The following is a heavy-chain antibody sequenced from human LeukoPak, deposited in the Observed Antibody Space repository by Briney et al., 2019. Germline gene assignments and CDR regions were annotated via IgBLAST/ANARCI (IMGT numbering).Heavy chain of an antibody. Sequence: GGSLRLSCKASGFTFSSYGMSWVRQAPGQGLEWMSGIIPIFGTANYAQKVQGRVTITTDGSTSTAYMELSSLRSEDTAVYYCARDPPPGVNYDSSGYDGYWGQGTLVTVSS. CDR3: ARDPPPGVNYDSSGYDGY. V-gene: IGHV1-69*05. CDR1: GFTFSSYG. D-gene: IGHD3-22*01. J-gene: IGHJ4*02. CDR2: IIPIFGTA.